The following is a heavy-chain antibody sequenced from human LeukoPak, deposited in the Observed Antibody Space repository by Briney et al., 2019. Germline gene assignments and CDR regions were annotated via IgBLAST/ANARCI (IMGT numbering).Heavy chain of an antibody. D-gene: IGHD1-26*01. Sequence: PGGSLSLSCAASGFIVRGDFMSWVRQAPGKGLEWVSVIYSDGSKYYADSVKGRFTISRDNSKNTLDLQMTGLRAEDTAVYYCARERGRGRDSPWFEDWGQGTLVTVSS. CDR3: ARERGRGRDSPWFED. CDR2: IYSDGSK. J-gene: IGHJ4*02. V-gene: IGHV3-53*01. CDR1: GFIVRGDF.